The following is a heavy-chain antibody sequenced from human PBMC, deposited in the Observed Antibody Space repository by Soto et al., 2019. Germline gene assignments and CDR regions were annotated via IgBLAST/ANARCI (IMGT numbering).Heavy chain of an antibody. CDR3: ARGRIVVVPAARHNWFDP. D-gene: IGHD2-2*01. CDR1: GGSFSGYY. CDR2: INHSGST. Sequence: QVQLQQWGAGLLKPSETLSLTCAVNGGSFSGYYWSWIRQPPGKGLEWIGEINHSGSTNYNPSLKSRVNLSVGTSKNQFSLKLSSVTAADTAVYYCARGRIVVVPAARHNWFDPWGQGTLVTVSS. J-gene: IGHJ5*02. V-gene: IGHV4-34*01.